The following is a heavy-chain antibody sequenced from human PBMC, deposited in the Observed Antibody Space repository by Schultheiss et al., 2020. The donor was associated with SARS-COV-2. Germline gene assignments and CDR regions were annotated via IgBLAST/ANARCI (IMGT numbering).Heavy chain of an antibody. CDR2: IYYSGST. CDR3: ARDDLVGATKGLYYYCGMDV. CDR1: SASISSTSYY. D-gene: IGHD1-26*01. J-gene: IGHJ6*02. Sequence: SETLSLTCTVSSASISSTSYYWSWIRQPPGKGLEWIGYIYYSGSTNYNPSHKSRVTISVDMAKNQFSLKLSSVTAADTAVYYCARDDLVGATKGLYYYCGMDVWGQGTTVTFSS. V-gene: IGHV4-61*01.